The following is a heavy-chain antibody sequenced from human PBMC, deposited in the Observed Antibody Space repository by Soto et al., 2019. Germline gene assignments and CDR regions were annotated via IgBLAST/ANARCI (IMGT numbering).Heavy chain of an antibody. J-gene: IGHJ6*02. V-gene: IGHV3-30*18. CDR3: AKDYVDTAMVGEIYYYYGMDV. CDR2: ISYDGSNK. Sequence: GGSLRLSCAASGFTFSSYGMHWVRQAPGKGLEWVAVISYDGSNKYYADSVKGRFTISRDNSKNTLYLQMNSLRAEDTAVYYCAKDYVDTAMVGEIYYYYGMDVWGQGTTVTVSS. CDR1: GFTFSSYG. D-gene: IGHD5-18*01.